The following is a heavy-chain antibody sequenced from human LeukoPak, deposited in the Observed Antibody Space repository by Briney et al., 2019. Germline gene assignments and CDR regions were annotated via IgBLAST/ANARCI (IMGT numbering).Heavy chain of an antibody. Sequence: SETLSLTCTVSGGSISNYYWGWIRQPPGKGLEWIGSIYYSGSTYYNPSLKSRVTISVDTSKSQFSLKLSSVTAADTAVYYCARLYSSSDALDYWGQGTLVTVSS. CDR1: GGSISNYY. J-gene: IGHJ4*02. D-gene: IGHD6-6*01. CDR2: IYYSGST. V-gene: IGHV4-39*07. CDR3: ARLYSSSDALDY.